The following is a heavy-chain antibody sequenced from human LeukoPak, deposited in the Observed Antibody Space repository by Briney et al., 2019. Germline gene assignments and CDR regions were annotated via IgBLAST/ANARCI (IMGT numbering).Heavy chain of an antibody. V-gene: IGHV4-39*07. Sequence: PSETLSLTCTVSGGSISSSSYYWGWIRQPPGKGLEWIGSIYYSGSTYYNPSLKSRVTISVDTSKNQFSLKLSSVTAADTAVYYCARSNGSGSYPYYYYYMDVWGKGTTVTISS. CDR3: ARSNGSGSYPYYYYYMDV. D-gene: IGHD3-10*01. CDR1: GGSISSSSYY. J-gene: IGHJ6*03. CDR2: IYYSGST.